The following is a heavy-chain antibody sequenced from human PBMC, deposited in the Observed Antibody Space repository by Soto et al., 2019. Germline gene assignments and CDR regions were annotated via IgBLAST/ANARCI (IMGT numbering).Heavy chain of an antibody. Sequence: GGSLRLSCISSGFTFRTYTMNWVRQAPGKGLEWVSGIRGFSPYTFYAESVKGRFTISRDNAKNSLYLQMNSLRAEDTAVYYCARDRGYDAHDYYYNAMDVWGQATKVTVSS. J-gene: IGHJ6*02. CDR1: GFTFRTYT. CDR2: IRGFSPYT. D-gene: IGHD2-15*01. V-gene: IGHV3-21*01. CDR3: ARDRGYDAHDYYYNAMDV.